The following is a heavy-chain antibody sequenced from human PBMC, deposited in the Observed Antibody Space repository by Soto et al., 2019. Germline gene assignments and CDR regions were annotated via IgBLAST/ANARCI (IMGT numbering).Heavy chain of an antibody. D-gene: IGHD1-20*01. J-gene: IGHJ4*02. CDR3: AKDSGKYNWKVGDCFEY. Sequence: QVQLVESGGGVVQPGRSLRLSCGASGFTFNNYGMDWVRQAPGKGLEWVSLISYDGSNKYYADSVKGRFTISRDNSKNTLYLQMHSLRADDTAVYYCAKDSGKYNWKVGDCFEYLGQGTLVHVSS. V-gene: IGHV3-30*18. CDR1: GFTFNNYG. CDR2: ISYDGSNK.